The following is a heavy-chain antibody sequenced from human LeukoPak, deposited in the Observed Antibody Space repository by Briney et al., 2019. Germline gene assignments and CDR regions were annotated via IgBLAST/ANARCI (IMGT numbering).Heavy chain of an antibody. CDR3: ARHAGPNYYDSSGYYGNWFDP. CDR1: GGSISSYY. V-gene: IGHV4-59*08. D-gene: IGHD3-22*01. Sequence: SETLSLTCTVSGGSISSYYWSWIRQPPGKGLEWIGYIYYSGSTNYNPSLKSRVTISEDTSKNQFSLKLSSVTAADTAVYYCARHAGPNYYDSSGYYGNWFDPWGQGTLVTVSS. CDR2: IYYSGST. J-gene: IGHJ5*02.